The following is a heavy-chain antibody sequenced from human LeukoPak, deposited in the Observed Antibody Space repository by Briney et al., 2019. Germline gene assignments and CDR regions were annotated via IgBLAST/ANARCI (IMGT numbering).Heavy chain of an antibody. Sequence: GESLKISCKVSGYSFATYWIGWVRQMPGKGLEWMGIIYPDDSNTRYSPSFQGQVTISADKSISTAYLQWSSLKASDTAMYYCARRPGYCSSTSCYYYGMDVWGQGTTVTVSS. CDR3: ARRPGYCSSTSCYYYGMDV. CDR1: GYSFATYW. V-gene: IGHV5-51*01. D-gene: IGHD2-2*01. CDR2: IYPDDSNT. J-gene: IGHJ6*02.